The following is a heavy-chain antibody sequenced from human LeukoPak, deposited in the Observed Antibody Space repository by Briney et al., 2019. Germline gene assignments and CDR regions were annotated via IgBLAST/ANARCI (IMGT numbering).Heavy chain of an antibody. CDR1: GYTFTSYG. CDR2: ISAYNGNT. Sequence: ASVKVSCKASGYTFTSYGISWVRQAPGQGLEWMGWISAYNGNTNYAQKLQGRVTMTTDTPTSTAYMELRSLRSDDTAVYYCARGFRSIAAADTYNWFDPWGQGTLVTVSS. J-gene: IGHJ5*02. D-gene: IGHD6-13*01. V-gene: IGHV1-18*01. CDR3: ARGFRSIAAADTYNWFDP.